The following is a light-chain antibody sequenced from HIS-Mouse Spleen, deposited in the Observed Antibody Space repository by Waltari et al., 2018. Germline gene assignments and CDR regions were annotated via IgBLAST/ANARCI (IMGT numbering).Light chain of an antibody. J-gene: IGLJ2*01. CDR2: EGS. CDR3: CSYAGSSTLV. V-gene: IGLV2-23*01. CDR1: SRDVGSYNL. Sequence: QSALTQPASVSGSPGQSITISGTGTSRDVGSYNLVSWYQQQPSKAPKLMIYEGSKRPSGVSNRFSGSKSGNTASLTISGLQAEDEADYYCCSYAGSSTLVFGGGTKLTVL.